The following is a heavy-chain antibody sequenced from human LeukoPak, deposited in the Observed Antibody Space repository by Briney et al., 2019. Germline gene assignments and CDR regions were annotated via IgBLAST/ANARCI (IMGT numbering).Heavy chain of an antibody. Sequence: ASVKVSCKASGYTFTHHGIAWVRQAPGQGLEWMGWISAYNGDTIYAQKVQGRVTMTTDTSTTTAYMGLRSLTSDDTALYYCARDPSNTSGRYQYFDLWGRGTLVTVSS. CDR3: ARDPSNTSGRYQYFDL. V-gene: IGHV1-18*01. CDR1: GYTFTHHG. J-gene: IGHJ2*01. CDR2: ISAYNGDT. D-gene: IGHD6-19*01.